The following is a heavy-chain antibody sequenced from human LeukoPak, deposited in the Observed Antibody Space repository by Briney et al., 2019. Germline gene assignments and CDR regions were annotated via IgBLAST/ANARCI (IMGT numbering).Heavy chain of an antibody. J-gene: IGHJ4*02. D-gene: IGHD3-10*01. CDR2: INPNSGGT. Sequence: ASVKVSCKASGYTFTGYYIHWVRQAPGQGLEWVGWINPNSGGTNYAQKFQGRVTMTRDTSISTAYMELTRLRSDDTAVFYCARVYYYASARLDSWGQGTLITVSS. CDR3: ARVYYYASARLDS. V-gene: IGHV1-2*02. CDR1: GYTFTGYY.